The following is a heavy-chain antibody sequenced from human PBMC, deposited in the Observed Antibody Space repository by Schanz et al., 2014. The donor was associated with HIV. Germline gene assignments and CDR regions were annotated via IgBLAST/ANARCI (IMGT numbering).Heavy chain of an antibody. V-gene: IGHV3-30*18. CDR1: GFTFSTYG. J-gene: IGHJ4*02. CDR2: SSHDGSVK. Sequence: QVQLVESGGGVVQPGRSLRLSCAASGFTFSTYGMHWVRQAPDRGLEWVAVSSHDGSVKFYGDSVKGRFTISRDTFKNTVYLQMNSLRSEDTAVYYCAKASESIFGVEGLDFWGQGTLVIVSS. CDR3: AKASESIFGVEGLDF. D-gene: IGHD3-3*01.